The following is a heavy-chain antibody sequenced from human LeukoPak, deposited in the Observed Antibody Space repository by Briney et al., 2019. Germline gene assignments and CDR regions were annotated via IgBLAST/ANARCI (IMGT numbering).Heavy chain of an antibody. V-gene: IGHV3-74*01. CDR1: GFTFSSYW. CDR2: INSDGSST. J-gene: IGHJ4*02. D-gene: IGHD4-11*01. CDR3: ARSEFATALDY. Sequence: PGGSLSLSCAVSGFTFSSYWMHWVRHAPGKGLVWVSRINSDGSSTSYADSVKGRFTISRDNAKNTLYLQMNSLRAEDTAVYYCARSEFATALDYWGQGTLVTVSS.